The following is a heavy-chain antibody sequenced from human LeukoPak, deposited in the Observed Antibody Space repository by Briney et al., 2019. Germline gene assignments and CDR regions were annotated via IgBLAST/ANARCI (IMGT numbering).Heavy chain of an antibody. V-gene: IGHV4-39*07. J-gene: IGHJ4*02. CDR2: VYDSGST. CDR3: ARAVNNRSMVRGVITLFDY. Sequence: SETLSLTCTVSGGSISSSNSYWGWIRQPPGKGLEWVGSVYDSGSTYYGPSLQSRVTISADTSKNQFSLKLSSVTAADTAVYYCARAVNNRSMVRGVITLFDYWGQGILVTVSS. CDR1: GGSISSSNSY. D-gene: IGHD3-10*01.